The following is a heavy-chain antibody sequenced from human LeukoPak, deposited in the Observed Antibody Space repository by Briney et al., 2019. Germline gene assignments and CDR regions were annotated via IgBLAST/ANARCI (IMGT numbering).Heavy chain of an antibody. Sequence: PGRSLRLSCAASGFTFSNHGMHWVRQAPGKGPEWVALIWYDGSNKYYGDSVKGRFTISRDNSKNTLYLQMNSLRAEDTAVYYCAKASSPYYCGGDCIGDYWGQGTLVTVSS. CDR1: GFTFSNHG. CDR3: AKASSPYYCGGDCIGDY. J-gene: IGHJ4*02. CDR2: IWYDGSNK. D-gene: IGHD2-21*01. V-gene: IGHV3-33*06.